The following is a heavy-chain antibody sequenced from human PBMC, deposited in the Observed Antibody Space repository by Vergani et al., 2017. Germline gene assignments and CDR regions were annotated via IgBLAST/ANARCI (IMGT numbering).Heavy chain of an antibody. V-gene: IGHV3-23*01. J-gene: IGHJ6*02. CDR2: ISGSGGST. CDR3: TTASLYYYGMDV. CDR1: GFTFSSYA. Sequence: EVQLLESGGGLVQPGGSLRLSCAASGFTFSSYAMSWVRQAPGKGLEWVSAISGSGGSTYYADSVKGRFTISRDNSKNTLYLQMNSLRAEDTAVYYCTTASLYYYGMDVWGQGTTVTVSS.